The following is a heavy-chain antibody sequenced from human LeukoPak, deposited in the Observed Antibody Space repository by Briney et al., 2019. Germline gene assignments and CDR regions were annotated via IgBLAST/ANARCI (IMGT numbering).Heavy chain of an antibody. Sequence: GGSLRLSCAASGFTFSSYGMHWVRQAPGKGLEWVAFIRYDGSNKYYADSVKGRFTISRDNSKNTLYLQMNSLRAEDTAVYYCAKDPAVAGQTYYYFDYWGQGTLVTVSS. CDR1: GFTFSSYG. CDR2: IRYDGSNK. V-gene: IGHV3-30*02. CDR3: AKDPAVAGQTYYYFDY. J-gene: IGHJ4*02. D-gene: IGHD6-19*01.